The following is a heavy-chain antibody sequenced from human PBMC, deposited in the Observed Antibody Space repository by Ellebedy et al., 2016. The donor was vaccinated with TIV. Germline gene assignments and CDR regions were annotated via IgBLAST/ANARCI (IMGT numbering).Heavy chain of an antibody. CDR2: ISYDGSNK. V-gene: IGHV3-30*04. CDR3: ASGGTGYSYGLPSLVATTWYFDY. Sequence: GESLKISXAASGFTFSSYAMHWVRQAPGKGLEWVAVISYDGSNKYYADSVKGRFTISRDNSKNTLYLQMNSLRAEDTAVYYCASGGTGYSYGLPSLVATTWYFDYWGQGTLVTVSS. D-gene: IGHD5-18*01. CDR1: GFTFSSYA. J-gene: IGHJ4*02.